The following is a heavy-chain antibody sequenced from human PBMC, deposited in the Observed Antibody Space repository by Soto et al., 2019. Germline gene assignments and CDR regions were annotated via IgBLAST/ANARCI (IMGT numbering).Heavy chain of an antibody. V-gene: IGHV3-43*01. D-gene: IGHD3-10*01. CDR3: AKDRGGMDV. CDR1: GFTFDDYT. J-gene: IGHJ6*02. CDR2: ISWDGVST. Sequence: GGSLRLSCAASGFTFDDYTMHWVRQAPGKGLQWVSLISWDGVSTYYADSVKGRFTISRDNSKNSLYLQMNSLRTEDTALYYCAKDRGGMDVWGQGTTVTVSS.